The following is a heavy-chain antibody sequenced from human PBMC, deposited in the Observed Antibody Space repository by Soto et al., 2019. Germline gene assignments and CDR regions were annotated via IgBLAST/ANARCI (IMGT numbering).Heavy chain of an antibody. CDR1: GFTFSSYD. CDR2: IGTAGDT. CDR3: ARGKFYGDYVGELGWYFDL. D-gene: IGHD4-17*01. Sequence: GGSLRLSCAASGFTFSSYDMHWVRQATGKGLEWVSAIGTAGDTYYPGSVKGRFTISRENAKNSLYLQMNSLRAEDTAVYYCARGKFYGDYVGELGWYFDLWGRGTLVTVSS. J-gene: IGHJ2*01. V-gene: IGHV3-13*01.